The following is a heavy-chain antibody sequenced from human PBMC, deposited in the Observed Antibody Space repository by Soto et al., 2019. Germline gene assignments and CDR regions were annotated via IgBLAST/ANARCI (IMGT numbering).Heavy chain of an antibody. V-gene: IGHV4-59*08. CDR2: IYYSGST. J-gene: IGHJ6*03. D-gene: IGHD3-3*01. CDR1: GGSISSYY. Sequence: QVQLQESGPGLVKPSETLSLTCTVSGGSISSYYWSWIRQPPGKGLEWIGYIYYSGSTNYNPSLTSRVTISVDTSKNQFSLKLSSVTAADTAVYYCARRNYDFWSGYGYYYMDVWGKGTTVTVSS. CDR3: ARRNYDFWSGYGYYYMDV.